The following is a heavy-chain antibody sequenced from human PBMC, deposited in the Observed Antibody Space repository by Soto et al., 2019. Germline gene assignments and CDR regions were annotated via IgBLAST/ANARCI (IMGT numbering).Heavy chain of an antibody. CDR2: MNPNSGNT. Sequence: ASVKVSCKASGYTFTSYDINWVRQATGQGLEWMGWMNPNSGNTGYAQKFQGRVTMTRNTSISTAYMELSSLRSEDTAVYYCARGGRWLVVRGERRRENWFDPWGQGTLVTVSS. J-gene: IGHJ5*02. CDR1: GYTFTSYD. V-gene: IGHV1-8*01. CDR3: ARGGRWLVVRGERRRENWFDP. D-gene: IGHD3-10*01.